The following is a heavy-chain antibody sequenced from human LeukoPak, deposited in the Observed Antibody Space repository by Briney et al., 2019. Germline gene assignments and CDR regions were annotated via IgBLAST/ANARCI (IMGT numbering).Heavy chain of an antibody. CDR2: IKQDGSEK. CDR1: GFTFSRYW. D-gene: IGHD6-19*01. Sequence: GGSLRLSCAASGFTFSRYWMSWVRQAPGKGLEWVANIKQDGSEKYYVDSVKGRFTISRDNAKNSLYLQMNSLRAEDTAVYYCARDPRPSSGWRPFDYWGQGTLVTISS. V-gene: IGHV3-7*01. CDR3: ARDPRPSSGWRPFDY. J-gene: IGHJ4*02.